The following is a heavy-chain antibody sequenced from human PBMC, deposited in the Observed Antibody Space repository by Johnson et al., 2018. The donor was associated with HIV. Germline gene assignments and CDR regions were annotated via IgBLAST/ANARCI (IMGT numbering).Heavy chain of an antibody. CDR3: ARGHNGALDS. J-gene: IGHJ3*01. D-gene: IGHD2-8*01. V-gene: IGHV3-66*01. Sequence: VQLVESGGGVVRPGGSLRLSCAASGFTFDDYGMSWVRQGSGKGLEWVSVIYSGGSTYYTDSVKGRFTISRDNSNNTLYLQMNSLRFEDTAVYYCARGHNGALDSWGQGTMLTVSS. CDR1: GFTFDDYG. CDR2: IYSGGST.